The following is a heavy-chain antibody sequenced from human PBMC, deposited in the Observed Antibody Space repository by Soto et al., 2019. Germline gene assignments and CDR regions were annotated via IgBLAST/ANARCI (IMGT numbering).Heavy chain of an antibody. V-gene: IGHV1-18*01. CDR1: GYTFSSYG. CDR2: ISAYNGNT. CDR3: ARDWFYYDRSGYRHLGY. Sequence: ASVKVSFKASGYTFSSYGISWLRQAPGQGLEWMGWISAYNGNTNSAQKLQGRVTMTTDTSTSTAYMELRSLRSDDTAVYYCARDWFYYDRSGYRHLGYWGQGTLVTVSS. J-gene: IGHJ4*02. D-gene: IGHD3-22*01.